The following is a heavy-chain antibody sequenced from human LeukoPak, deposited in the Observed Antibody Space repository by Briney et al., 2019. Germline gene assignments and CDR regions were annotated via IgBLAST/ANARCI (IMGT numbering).Heavy chain of an antibody. D-gene: IGHD3-9*01. CDR2: INPNSGGT. J-gene: IGHJ4*02. Sequence: DSVKVSCKASGYTFTGYYMHWVRQAPGQGLEWMGWINPNSGGTNYAQKFQGRVTMTRDTSISTAYMELSRLRSDDTAVYYCARGRYDILTLGDYWGQGTLVTVSS. CDR3: ARGRYDILTLGDY. V-gene: IGHV1-2*02. CDR1: GYTFTGYY.